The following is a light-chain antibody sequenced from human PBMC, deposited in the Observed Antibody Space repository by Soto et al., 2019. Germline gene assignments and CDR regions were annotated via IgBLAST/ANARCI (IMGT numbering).Light chain of an antibody. CDR1: SSVVATFNL. V-gene: IGLV2-23*03. CDR2: EGS. J-gene: IGLJ3*02. CDR3: CSYAGRSTFEV. Sequence: QSALTQPASVSGSPGQSITISCTGTSSVVATFNLVSWYQQHPGKAPKLMIYEGSKRPAGVSNRFSGSRSGNTASLTISGLQAEDAADYYCCSYAGRSTFEVFGGGTKLTVL.